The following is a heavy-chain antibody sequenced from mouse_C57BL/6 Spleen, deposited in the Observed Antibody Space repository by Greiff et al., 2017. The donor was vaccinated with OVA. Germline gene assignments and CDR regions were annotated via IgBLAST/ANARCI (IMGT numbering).Heavy chain of an antibody. CDR2: IDPSDSYT. V-gene: IGHV1-69*01. J-gene: IGHJ2*01. Sequence: VQLQQPGAELVMPGASVKLSCKASGYTFTSYWMHWVKQRPGQGLEWIGEIDPSDSYTNYNQKFKGKSTLTVDKSSSTAYMQLSSLTSEDSAVYYCARGGDGYHLDYWGQGTTLTVSS. CDR1: GYTFTSYW. CDR3: ARGGDGYHLDY. D-gene: IGHD2-3*01.